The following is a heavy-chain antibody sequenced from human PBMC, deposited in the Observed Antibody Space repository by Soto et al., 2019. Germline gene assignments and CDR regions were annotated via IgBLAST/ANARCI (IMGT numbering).Heavy chain of an antibody. Sequence: QLQLQESGPGLVKPSETLSLTCTVSGGSISSSSYYWGWIRQPPGKGLEWIGSIYYSGSTYYNPSLKSRVTISVDTSKNQFSLKLSSVTAADTAVYYCARQSDYDLGWFDPWGQGTLVTVSS. CDR1: GGSISSSSYY. CDR2: IYYSGST. CDR3: ARQSDYDLGWFDP. D-gene: IGHD3-3*01. J-gene: IGHJ5*02. V-gene: IGHV4-39*01.